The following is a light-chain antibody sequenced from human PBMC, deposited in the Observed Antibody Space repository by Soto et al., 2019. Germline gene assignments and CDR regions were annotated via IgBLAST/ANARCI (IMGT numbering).Light chain of an antibody. CDR3: QQYNSYSYT. Sequence: DIQMTQSPSTLSESVGDRVTITCRASQSFSSWLAWYQQKPGKAPKLLIYDASSLESGVPSRFSGSGSGTEFTLTISSLQPDDFATYYCQQYNSYSYTFGQGTKLEIK. CDR1: QSFSSW. J-gene: IGKJ2*01. V-gene: IGKV1-5*01. CDR2: DAS.